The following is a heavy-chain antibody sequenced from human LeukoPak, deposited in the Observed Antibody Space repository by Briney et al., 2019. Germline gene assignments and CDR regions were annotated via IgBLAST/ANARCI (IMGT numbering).Heavy chain of an antibody. CDR3: ARGSAAYSSGWYVY. V-gene: IGHV3-23*01. CDR2: ITGSAGST. D-gene: IGHD6-19*01. Sequence: GGSLRLSCAASGFTFSSSSMSWVRQAPGKGLEWVSAITGSAGSTYHADSVKGRFTISRDNSKNTLYLQMNSLRAEDTAVYFCARGSAAYSSGWYVYWGQGTLVTVSS. J-gene: IGHJ4*02. CDR1: GFTFSSSS.